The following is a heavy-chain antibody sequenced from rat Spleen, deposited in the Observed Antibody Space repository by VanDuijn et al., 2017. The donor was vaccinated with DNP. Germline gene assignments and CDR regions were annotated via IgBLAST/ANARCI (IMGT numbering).Heavy chain of an antibody. CDR1: GFTFSNYD. J-gene: IGHJ2*01. CDR3: TSNPHIRTAAPFDY. D-gene: IGHD3-8*01. Sequence: EVQLVESGGGLVQPGRSLKLSCAASGFTFSNYDMAWVRQAPTKGLEWVASISTSGGSTYYRDSVKGRFTVSRDNAKSTLYLQVNSLRSEDTATYYCTSNPHIRTAAPFDYWGQGVMVTVSS. CDR2: ISTSGGST. V-gene: IGHV5-27*01.